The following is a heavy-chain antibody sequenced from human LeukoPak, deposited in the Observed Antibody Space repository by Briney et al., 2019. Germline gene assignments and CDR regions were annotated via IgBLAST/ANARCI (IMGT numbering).Heavy chain of an antibody. CDR2: LFHSGST. D-gene: IGHD2-21*01. V-gene: IGHV4-59*01. Sequence: SETLSLTCSVSGASISSYYWSWIRQPPGKGLEWIGYLFHSGSTNYNPSLKSRVTISVDTSKNQFSLKLNSVTAADTAVYYWARAGASYSFDYWGQGTLVTVSS. CDR3: ARAGASYSFDY. CDR1: GASISSYY. J-gene: IGHJ4*02.